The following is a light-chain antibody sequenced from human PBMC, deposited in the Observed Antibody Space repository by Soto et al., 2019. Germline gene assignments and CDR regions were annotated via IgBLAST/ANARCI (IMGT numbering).Light chain of an antibody. CDR1: SSDVGGYNF. V-gene: IGLV2-8*01. CDR2: EVS. Sequence: QSALTQPPSASGSPGQSVTISCTGTSSDVGGYNFVSWYQHHPGKVPKLMIYEVSKRPSGVPDRFSGSKSGNTASLTVSGLQAEDDADYYCSSYAGSFTFVFGTGNKLTVL. J-gene: IGLJ1*01. CDR3: SSYAGSFTFV.